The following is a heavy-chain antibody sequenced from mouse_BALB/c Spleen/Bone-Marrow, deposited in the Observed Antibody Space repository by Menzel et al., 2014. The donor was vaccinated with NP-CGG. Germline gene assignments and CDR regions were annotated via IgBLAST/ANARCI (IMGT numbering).Heavy chain of an antibody. CDR2: INPGSGGI. V-gene: IGHV1-54*01. J-gene: IGHJ3*01. CDR1: GYAFTNYW. Sequence: QVQLQQPGVELVRPGTSVKVSCKASGYAFTNYWIEWVKQRPGQGLEWIGVINPGSGGINYNEKFKGKATLTADKSSNTAYMQLSSLTSDDSAVYFCARELGRGSAYWGQGTLVTVSA. D-gene: IGHD4-1*01. CDR3: ARELGRGSAY.